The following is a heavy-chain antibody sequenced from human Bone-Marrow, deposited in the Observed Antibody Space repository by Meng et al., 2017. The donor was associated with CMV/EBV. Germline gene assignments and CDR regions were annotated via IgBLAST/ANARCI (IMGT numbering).Heavy chain of an antibody. D-gene: IGHD6-19*01. Sequence: GESLKISCAVSGFTFSSYWMSWVRQAPGKGLEWLANIKPDGTDKNYVDPVKGRFTISRDNVKNSLYLQMNSLRAEDTAVYYCVRGGWSVDYWGQGTLVTVSS. V-gene: IGHV3-7*01. CDR2: IKPDGTDK. CDR1: GFTFSSYW. CDR3: VRGGWSVDY. J-gene: IGHJ4*02.